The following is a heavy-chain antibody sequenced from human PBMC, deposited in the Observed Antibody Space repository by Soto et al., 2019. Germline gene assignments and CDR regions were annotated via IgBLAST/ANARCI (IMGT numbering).Heavy chain of an antibody. CDR2: VYYSGST. CDR3: ARAPSIVAVFGRYYFDY. J-gene: IGHJ4*02. D-gene: IGHD3-10*01. V-gene: IGHV4-59*01. CDR1: GGSISGYY. Sequence: PSETLSLTCTVSGGSISGYYWSWIRQLPGKGLEWIGYVYYSGSTNYNPSLKSRVTISVDTSKNQFSLKLTSVTAADKAVYYCARAPSIVAVFGRYYFDYWGQGTLVTVSS.